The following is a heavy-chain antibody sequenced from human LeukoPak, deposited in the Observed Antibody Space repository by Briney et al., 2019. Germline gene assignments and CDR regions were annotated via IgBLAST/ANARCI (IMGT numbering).Heavy chain of an antibody. CDR1: GDSVSSNSDA. CDR3: ARSPGYFDY. V-gene: IGHV6-1*01. Sequence: SQTLSLTCAISGDSVSSNSDAWNWIRQSPSRGLEWLGRTYYRSRWYHEYAVSVKSRITINADTSKNQFSLQLNSVTPEDTAVYYCARSPGYFDYWGQGTRVTVSS. CDR2: TYYRSRWYH. J-gene: IGHJ4*02.